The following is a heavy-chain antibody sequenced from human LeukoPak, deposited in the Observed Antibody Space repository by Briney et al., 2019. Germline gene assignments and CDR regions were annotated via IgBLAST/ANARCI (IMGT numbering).Heavy chain of an antibody. CDR3: ARDRDYGDYSAFDY. J-gene: IGHJ4*02. CDR2: IYYSGST. CDR1: GGSIISYY. Sequence: SETLSLTCTVSGGSIISYYWSWIRQPPGKGLEWIGYIYYSGSTNYNPSLKSRVTISVDTSKNQFSLKLSSMTAADTAVYYCARDRDYGDYSAFDYWGQGTLVTVSS. V-gene: IGHV4-59*01. D-gene: IGHD4-17*01.